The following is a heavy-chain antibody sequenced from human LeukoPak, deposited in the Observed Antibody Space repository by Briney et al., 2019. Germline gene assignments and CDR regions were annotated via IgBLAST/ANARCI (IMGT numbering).Heavy chain of an antibody. V-gene: IGHV4-59*02. CDR2: THYRGDI. Sequence: SETLSLTCSVSGATVSSDYWNWIRQSPGRGLEWIGYTHYRGDINYNPSLKSRLTMSVDASSNQVSLKLSSVTAADAAVYYCGRNLGSGSDHWGQGTLVTVSS. J-gene: IGHJ4*02. D-gene: IGHD3-10*01. CDR3: GRNLGSGSDH. CDR1: GATVSSDY.